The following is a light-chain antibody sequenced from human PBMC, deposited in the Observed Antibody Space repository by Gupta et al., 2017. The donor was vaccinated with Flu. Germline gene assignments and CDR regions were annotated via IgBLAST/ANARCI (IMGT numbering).Light chain of an antibody. CDR2: KDT. Sequence: SYELTQPPSVSVSPGPTARITCSGDALSNQYTYWYQQKPGQAPVLVIFKDTERPSGIPERFSGSTSGTTVTLTISGVQAEDEAAYYCQSADNSGTYVVFGGGTKLTV. CDR3: QSADNSGTYVV. V-gene: IGLV3-25*03. J-gene: IGLJ2*01. CDR1: ALSNQY.